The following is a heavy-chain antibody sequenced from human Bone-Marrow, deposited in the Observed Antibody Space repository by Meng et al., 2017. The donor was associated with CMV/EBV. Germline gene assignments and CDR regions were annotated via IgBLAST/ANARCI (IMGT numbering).Heavy chain of an antibody. D-gene: IGHD3-10*01. Sequence: GGSLRLSCAASGFTFSNYWMSWVRQAPGKGLEWVANIKQDGSETYYVDSVKGRFTISRDNAKNSLYLQMNSLRAEDTAVYYCARRPIRGHVNWFDPWGQGTLVTVSS. J-gene: IGHJ5*02. CDR1: GFTFSNYW. CDR3: ARRPIRGHVNWFDP. V-gene: IGHV3-7*01. CDR2: IKQDGSET.